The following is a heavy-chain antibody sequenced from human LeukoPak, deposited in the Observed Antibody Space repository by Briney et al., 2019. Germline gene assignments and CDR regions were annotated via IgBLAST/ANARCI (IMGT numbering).Heavy chain of an antibody. CDR2: IYYSGST. CDR3: ARVVRYYYGMDV. V-gene: IGHV4-39*07. CDR1: GGSISSSRYY. J-gene: IGHJ6*02. Sequence: SETLSLTCTVSGGSISSSRYYWGWIRQPPGKGLEWIGSIYYSGSTYYNPSLKSRVTISVDTSKNQFSLKLSSVTAADTAVYYCARVVRYYYGMDVWGQGTTVTVSS.